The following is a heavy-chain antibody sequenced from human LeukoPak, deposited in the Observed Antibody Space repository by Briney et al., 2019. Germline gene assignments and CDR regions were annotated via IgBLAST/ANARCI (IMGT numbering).Heavy chain of an antibody. J-gene: IGHJ3*02. Sequence: ASVTVSCKASGYTFTGYYMHWVRQAPGQGPEWMGWINPNSGGTNYAQKFQGRVTMTRDTSISTAYMELSRLRSGDTAVYYCASEDIVVLAFDIWGQGTMVTVSS. V-gene: IGHV1-2*02. CDR2: INPNSGGT. D-gene: IGHD2-2*01. CDR3: ASEDIVVLAFDI. CDR1: GYTFTGYY.